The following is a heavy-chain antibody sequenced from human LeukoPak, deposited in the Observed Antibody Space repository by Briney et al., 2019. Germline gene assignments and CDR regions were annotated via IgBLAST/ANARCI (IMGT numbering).Heavy chain of an antibody. J-gene: IGHJ4*02. V-gene: IGHV3-23*01. D-gene: IGHD6-19*01. CDR1: GFTFSSYG. CDR3: ARDGSAWSRDY. CDR2: FSGSGGST. Sequence: GGSLRLSCAASGFTFSSYGMSWVRQAPGKGLECISGFSGSGGSTYYADSVKGRFTISRDNAKNSVYLQMNSLRVEDTALYYCARDGSAWSRDYWGQGTLVTVSS.